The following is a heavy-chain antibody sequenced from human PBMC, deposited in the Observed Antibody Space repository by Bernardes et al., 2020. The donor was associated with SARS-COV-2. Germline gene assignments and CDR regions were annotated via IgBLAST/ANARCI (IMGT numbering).Heavy chain of an antibody. V-gene: IGHV3-30*18. CDR1: GFTFSSFG. Sequence: GGSLRLSCVASGFTFSSFGMHWVRQAPGKGLEWVAVIAYDGSRQYYADSVKGRFTISRDNSKNTLFLQMNSLRGEDTAVYYCAKTPPSTVTTEPYFFDYWGKGTLVTVSS. CDR3: AKTPPSTVTTEPYFFDY. J-gene: IGHJ4*02. CDR2: IAYDGSRQ. D-gene: IGHD4-17*01.